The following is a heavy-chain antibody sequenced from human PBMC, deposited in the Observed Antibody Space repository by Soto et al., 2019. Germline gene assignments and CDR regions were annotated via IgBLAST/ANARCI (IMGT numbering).Heavy chain of an antibody. CDR2: IKQDGSEK. Sequence: LRLSCAASGFTFSSYWMSWVRQAPGKGLEWVANIKQDGSEKYYVDSVKGRFTISRDNAKNSLYLQMNSLRAEDTAVYYCARDLPRPNYDFWSGYYNHYYYGMDVWGQGTTVTVSS. J-gene: IGHJ6*02. CDR1: GFTFSSYW. V-gene: IGHV3-7*01. CDR3: ARDLPRPNYDFWSGYYNHYYYGMDV. D-gene: IGHD3-3*01.